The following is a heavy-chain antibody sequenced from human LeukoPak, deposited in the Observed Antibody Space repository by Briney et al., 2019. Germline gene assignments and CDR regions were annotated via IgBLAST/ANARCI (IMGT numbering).Heavy chain of an antibody. J-gene: IGHJ6*03. CDR3: AKIDSSSSRFGYYYYYMDV. V-gene: IGHV4-4*07. D-gene: IGHD6-6*01. CDR2: IYTSGST. Sequence: SETLSLTCTVSGGSISSYYWSWIRQPAGEGLEWIGRIYTSGSTNYNPSLKSRVTMSVDTSKNQFSLKLSSVTAADTAVYYCAKIDSSSSRFGYYYYYMDVWGKGTTVTVSS. CDR1: GGSISSYY.